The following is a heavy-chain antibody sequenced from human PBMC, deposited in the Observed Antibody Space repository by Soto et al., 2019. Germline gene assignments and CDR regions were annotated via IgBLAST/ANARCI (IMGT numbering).Heavy chain of an antibody. CDR3: ARHAGGRYNWFDP. J-gene: IGHJ5*02. CDR1: GYNFTSYW. CDR2: IDPSDSYT. Sequence: GESLKISCKGSGYNFTSYWISRVRQMPGKGLEWMGRIDPSDSYTNYSPSFQGHVTISADKSISTAYLQWSSLKASDTAMYYCARHAGGRYNWFDPWGQGTLVTVSS. V-gene: IGHV5-10-1*01. D-gene: IGHD6-19*01.